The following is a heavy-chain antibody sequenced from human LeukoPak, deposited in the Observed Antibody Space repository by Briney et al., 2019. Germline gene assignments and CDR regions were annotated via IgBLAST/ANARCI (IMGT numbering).Heavy chain of an antibody. J-gene: IGHJ3*02. D-gene: IGHD5-18*01. Sequence: GGSLRLSCAASGFTFSSYAMSWVRQAPGKGLEWVSSISDSAGATYYADSVEGRFTISRDNSKNTLYVQMNSLRAGDTAVYYCARDRIELGGGTLDIWGQGTMVTVSS. CDR2: ISDSAGAT. CDR1: GFTFSSYA. V-gene: IGHV3-23*01. CDR3: ARDRIELGGGTLDI.